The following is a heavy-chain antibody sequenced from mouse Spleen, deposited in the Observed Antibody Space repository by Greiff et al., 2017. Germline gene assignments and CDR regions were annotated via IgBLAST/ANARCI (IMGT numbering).Heavy chain of an antibody. V-gene: IGHV1-20*01. J-gene: IGHJ2*01. D-gene: IGHD2-1*01. CDR1: GYSFTGYF. CDR2: INPYNGDT. Sequence: EVQLQQSGPELVKPGDSVKISCKASGYSFTGYFMHWVMQSPGKSLEWIGRINPYNGDTYYNQKFKGKATLTVDKSSSTAHMELRSLTSEDSAVYYCARSGKYEAYFDYWGQGTTLTVSS. CDR3: ARSGKYEAYFDY.